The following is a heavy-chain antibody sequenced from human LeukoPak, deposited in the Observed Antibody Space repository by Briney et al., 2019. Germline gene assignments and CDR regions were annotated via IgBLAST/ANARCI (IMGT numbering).Heavy chain of an antibody. Sequence: GGSLRLSCAASGFTFSSYSMNWVRQAPGKGLEWVSYISSSSSTIYYADSVKGRFTISRDNAKNSLFLQMNSLRAEDTAVYYCAKNTFCSSSSCQTALDYWGQGTLVTVSS. V-gene: IGHV3-48*04. CDR2: ISSSSSTI. D-gene: IGHD2-15*01. CDR1: GFTFSSYS. CDR3: AKNTFCSSSSCQTALDY. J-gene: IGHJ4*02.